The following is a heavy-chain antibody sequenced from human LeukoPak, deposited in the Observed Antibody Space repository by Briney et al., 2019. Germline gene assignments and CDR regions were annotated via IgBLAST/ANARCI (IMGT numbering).Heavy chain of an antibody. J-gene: IGHJ4*02. CDR2: IYYSGST. V-gene: IGHV4-30-4*01. Sequence: SQTLTLTCTVSGGSISSGDYYWSWIRQPPGKGLEWIGYIYYSGSTYYNPSLKSRVTISVDTSKNQFSLKLSSVTAADTAVYYCARFVVVTATDYFDYWGQGTLVTVSS. D-gene: IGHD2-21*02. CDR1: GGSISSGDYY. CDR3: ARFVVVTATDYFDY.